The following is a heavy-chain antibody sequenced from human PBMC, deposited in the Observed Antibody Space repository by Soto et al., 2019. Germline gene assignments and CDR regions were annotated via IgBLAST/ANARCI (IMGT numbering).Heavy chain of an antibody. Sequence: EGQLVESGGGLVKPGGSLRLSCAASGFSFSRYSLSWVRQAPGKGLEWVSSITSSSIYIHYADSVKGRFTISRDNAKNSLYLQMNSLRAEDTAVYYCARDNNFFDSGSGVDYWGQGTLVTVSS. CDR1: GFSFSRYS. CDR3: ARDNNFFDSGSGVDY. V-gene: IGHV3-21*01. D-gene: IGHD3-10*01. CDR2: ITSSSIYI. J-gene: IGHJ4*02.